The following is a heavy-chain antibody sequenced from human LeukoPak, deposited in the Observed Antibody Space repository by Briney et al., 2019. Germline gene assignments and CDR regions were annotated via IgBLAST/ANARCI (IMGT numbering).Heavy chain of an antibody. CDR3: ARDYGDYFRWFDP. J-gene: IGHJ5*02. CDR2: ISNSGST. D-gene: IGHD4-17*01. V-gene: IGHV4-31*03. CDR1: GDSITSGGYH. Sequence: MPSQTLSLTCTVSGDSITSGGYHWTWIRQHPGKGLERIGYISNSGSTYYNPSLKSRVNISMDTSKNQFSLSLTSVTAADTAVYYCARDYGDYFRWFDPWGQGTLVTVSS.